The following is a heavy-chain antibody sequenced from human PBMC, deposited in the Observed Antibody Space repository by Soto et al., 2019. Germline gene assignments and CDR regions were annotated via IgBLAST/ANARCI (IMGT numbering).Heavy chain of an antibody. CDR2: ISYSGST. Sequence: SETLSLTCTVSGASITTYYWSWIRQPPGKGLEWIGYISYSGSTDYNPSLKSRVTISVDTSKNQFSLKLSSVTAADTAVYYCARLWFGEVTKIDPWGQGTLVTVSS. J-gene: IGHJ5*02. D-gene: IGHD3-10*01. CDR3: ARLWFGEVTKIDP. V-gene: IGHV4-59*01. CDR1: GASITTYY.